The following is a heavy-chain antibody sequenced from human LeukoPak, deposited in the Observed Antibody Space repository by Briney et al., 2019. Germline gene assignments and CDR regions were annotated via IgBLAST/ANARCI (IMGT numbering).Heavy chain of an antibody. CDR1: GYTFTSYD. CDR2: MNPNSGNT. V-gene: IGHV1-8*01. D-gene: IGHD3/OR15-3a*01. CDR3: ARGRWTKRQRGVYYFDY. J-gene: IGHJ4*02. Sequence: ASVKVSCKASGYTFTSYDINWVRQATGQGLEWMGWMNPNSGNTGYVQKFQGRVTMTRNTSISTAYMELSSLRSEDTAVYYCARGRWTKRQRGVYYFDYWGQGTVVIVSS.